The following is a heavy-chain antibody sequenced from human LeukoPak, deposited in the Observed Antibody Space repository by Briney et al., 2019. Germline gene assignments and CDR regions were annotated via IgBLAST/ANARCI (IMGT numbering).Heavy chain of an antibody. J-gene: IGHJ4*02. CDR1: GGSISSGDYY. CDR3: ATGIVGATVLFDY. Sequence: PSETLSLTCTVSGGSISSGDYYWSWIRQPPGKGLEWIGYIYYSGSTYYNPSLKSRVTISVDTSKNQFSLKLSSVTAADTAVYYCATGIVGATVLFDYWGQGTLVTVSS. CDR2: IYYSGST. D-gene: IGHD1-26*01. V-gene: IGHV4-30-4*08.